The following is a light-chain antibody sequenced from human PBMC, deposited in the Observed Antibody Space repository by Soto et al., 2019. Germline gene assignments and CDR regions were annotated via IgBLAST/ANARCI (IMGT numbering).Light chain of an antibody. CDR2: GAS. CDR1: QNISDS. Sequence: EISMTQSPATLSASLGERATITCRASQNISDSLAWYQPKPGQAPRLLMYGASTRDSGIPARFRGSGSGTEFTLTISSLQSADFETYYCQQYNIYSGTFGQGTKVDIK. CDR3: QQYNIYSGT. V-gene: IGKV3-15*01. J-gene: IGKJ1*01.